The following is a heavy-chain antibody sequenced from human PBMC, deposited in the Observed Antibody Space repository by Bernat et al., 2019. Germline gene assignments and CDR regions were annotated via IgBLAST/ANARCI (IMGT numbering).Heavy chain of an antibody. CDR2: IYYSGST. CDR1: GGSISSYY. V-gene: IGHV4-59*01. CDR3: ASGGTDYGDPLNY. Sequence: QVQLQESGPGLVKPSETLSLTCTVSGGSISSYYWSWIRQPPGKGLEWIGYIYYSGSTNYNPSLKSRVTISVDTSKNQFSLKLSSVTAAYTAVYYCASGGTDYGDPLNYWAQGTLVTLSS. J-gene: IGHJ4*02. D-gene: IGHD4-17*01.